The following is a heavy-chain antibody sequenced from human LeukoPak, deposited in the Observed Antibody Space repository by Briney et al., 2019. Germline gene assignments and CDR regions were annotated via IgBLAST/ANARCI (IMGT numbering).Heavy chain of an antibody. J-gene: IGHJ4*02. CDR2: INTDGSTT. Sequence: GGSLRLSCAASGFTFNNYWMHWVRQAPGKGLVWVSRINTDGSTTSYADSVKGRFTISRDNSKNTLYLQMNSLRAEDTAVYYCARVPHRPGIAVAGHFDYWGQGTLVTVSS. CDR1: GFTFNNYW. CDR3: ARVPHRPGIAVAGHFDY. V-gene: IGHV3-74*01. D-gene: IGHD6-19*01.